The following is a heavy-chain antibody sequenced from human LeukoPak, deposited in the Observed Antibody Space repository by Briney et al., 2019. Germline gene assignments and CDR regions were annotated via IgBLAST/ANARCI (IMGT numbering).Heavy chain of an antibody. J-gene: IGHJ4*02. CDR1: GYSISSYY. CDR2: IYTSGST. Sequence: PSETLSLTCTVSGYSISSYYWSWIRQPAGKGLEWIGRIYTSGSTNYNPSLKSRVTMSVDTSKNQFSLKLSSVTAADTAVYYCARSVLLWFGELLGFDYWGQGTLVTVSS. CDR3: ARSVLLWFGELLGFDY. V-gene: IGHV4-4*07. D-gene: IGHD3-10*01.